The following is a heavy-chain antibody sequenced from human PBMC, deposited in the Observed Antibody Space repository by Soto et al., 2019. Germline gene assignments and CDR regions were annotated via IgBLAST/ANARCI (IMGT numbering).Heavy chain of an antibody. D-gene: IGHD3-10*01. CDR2: IYWDDDQ. V-gene: IGHV2-5*02. Sequence: QITLKESGPTLVKPTQTLTLTCTFSGFSLSINGVAVGWIRQPPGQALEWLALIYWDDDQRYNPSLKIRLTITKDTSRNQVVLTMTNMDPVDTATYYCAHKRDVSRGFKYWGQGTLVTVSS. J-gene: IGHJ4*02. CDR3: AHKRDVSRGFKY. CDR1: GFSLSINGVA.